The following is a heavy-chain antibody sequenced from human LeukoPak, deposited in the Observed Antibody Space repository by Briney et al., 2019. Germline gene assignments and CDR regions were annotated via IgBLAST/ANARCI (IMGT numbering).Heavy chain of an antibody. Sequence: PSETLSLTCTVSGGSISSGGYYWSWIRQHPGKGLEWIGYIYYSGSTYYNPSLKSRVTISVDTSKNQFSLKLSSVTAADTAVYYCARVSEGITMVRGVISYWGQGTLVTVSS. CDR2: IYYSGST. V-gene: IGHV4-31*03. D-gene: IGHD3-10*01. CDR3: ARVSEGITMVRGVISY. CDR1: GGSISSGGYY. J-gene: IGHJ4*02.